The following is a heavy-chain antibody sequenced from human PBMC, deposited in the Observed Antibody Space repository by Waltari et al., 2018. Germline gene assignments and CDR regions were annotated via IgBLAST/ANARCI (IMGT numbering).Heavy chain of an antibody. D-gene: IGHD2-15*01. CDR3: AKAGGSWIRLAGLSEY. CDR1: GFTFSSYA. Sequence: EVQLLESGGGLVQPGGSLRLPCAASGFTFSSYAMSWVRQAPGKGLECVSAISANGVVTYYADSVKGRFTISRDNSKNTLYLQMDSLRADDTAVYYCAKAGGSWIRLAGLSEYWGQGTLVTVSS. V-gene: IGHV3-23*01. J-gene: IGHJ4*02. CDR2: ISANGVVT.